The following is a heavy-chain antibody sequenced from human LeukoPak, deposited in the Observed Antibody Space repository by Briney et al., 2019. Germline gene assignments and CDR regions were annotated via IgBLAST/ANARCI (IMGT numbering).Heavy chain of an antibody. CDR3: AINFGGVVPAAISSLYWFDP. CDR1: GYTFTSYA. CDR2: INPSGGST. D-gene: IGHD2-2*02. J-gene: IGHJ5*02. Sequence: ASVKVSCKASGYTFTSYAMNWVRQAPGQGLEWMGIINPSGGSTSYAQKFQGRVTMTRDTSTSTVYMELSSLRSEDTAVYYCAINFGGVVPAAISSLYWFDPWGQGTLVTVSS. V-gene: IGHV1-46*01.